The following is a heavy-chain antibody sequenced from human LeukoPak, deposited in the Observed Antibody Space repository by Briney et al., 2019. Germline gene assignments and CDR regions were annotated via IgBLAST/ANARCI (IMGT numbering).Heavy chain of an antibody. Sequence: GGSLRLSCAASGFTFSSYGMHWVRQAPGKGLEWVSGISWNSGSIGYADSVKGRFTISRDNAKNSLYLQMNSLRTEDTALYYCAKANLLGWGQGTLVTVSS. J-gene: IGHJ4*02. D-gene: IGHD3-16*01. CDR1: GFTFSSYG. V-gene: IGHV3-9*01. CDR3: AKANLLG. CDR2: ISWNSGSI.